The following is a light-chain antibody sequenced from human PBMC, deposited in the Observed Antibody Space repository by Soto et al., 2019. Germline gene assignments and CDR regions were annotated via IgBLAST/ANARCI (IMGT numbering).Light chain of an antibody. V-gene: IGLV4-69*01. J-gene: IGLJ2*01. CDR1: SGHSSYA. CDR3: QTWGRGIHVV. CDR2: LNSDGSH. Sequence: QLVLTQSPSASASLGASVKLTCTLSSGHSSYAIAWHQQQPEKGPRYLMKLNSDGSHSKGDGIPDRFSGSSSGAERYLTISSLRSEDEADYYCQTWGRGIHVVFGGGTKLTVL.